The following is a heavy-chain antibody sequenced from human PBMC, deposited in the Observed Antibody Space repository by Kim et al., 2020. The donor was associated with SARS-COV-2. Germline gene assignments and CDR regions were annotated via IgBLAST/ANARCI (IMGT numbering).Heavy chain of an antibody. CDR3: ARVLYSSRGPNWFDP. Sequence: DSVKSRFTISRDNSKNTLYPQMNRLRAEDTAVYYCARVLYSSRGPNWFDPWGQGTLVTVSS. D-gene: IGHD6-13*01. V-gene: IGHV3-23*01. J-gene: IGHJ5*02.